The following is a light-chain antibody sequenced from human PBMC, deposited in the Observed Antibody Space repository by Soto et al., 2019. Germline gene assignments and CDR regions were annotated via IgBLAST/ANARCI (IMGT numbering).Light chain of an antibody. CDR2: DAS. V-gene: IGKV1-33*01. CDR1: QDIGNY. J-gene: IGKJ4*01. CDR3: QKHDSLPLT. Sequence: DIQMTQSPSSLSASVGDRVTVTCRASQDIGNYLCWYQQKLGKAPKLLIYDASYLEAGVPSRFSGGGSGTDFTFTISSLQPEDFATYYCQKHDSLPLTFGGGTKVEIK.